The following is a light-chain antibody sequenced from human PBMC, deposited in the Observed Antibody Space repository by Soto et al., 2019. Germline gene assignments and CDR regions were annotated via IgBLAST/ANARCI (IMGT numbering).Light chain of an antibody. CDR1: ESIGNY. J-gene: IGKJ4*01. V-gene: IGKV3-11*01. CDR2: DAS. Sequence: EVVLTQSPATLSLSPGERATLSCRASESIGNYLAWYQQKLGQAPKLLIYDASDWAIGIPGRFSGDGSGTDFTLTISSREPEDVAVYYCQWRSDWPPRLTFGGGTKVEIK. CDR3: QWRSDWPPRLT.